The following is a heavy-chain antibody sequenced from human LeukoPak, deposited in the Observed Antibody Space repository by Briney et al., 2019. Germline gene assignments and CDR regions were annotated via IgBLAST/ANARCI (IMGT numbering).Heavy chain of an antibody. Sequence: GGSLRVSCAGSGFPFSDSWMYWVRQAPGKGLEGVANIKKDGSGISYVDSVSGRFIISRDNARNSLYLQMDSLRVEDTAVYFCAGGNAMDVWGKGTAVTVSS. V-gene: IGHV3-7*03. CDR3: AGGNAMDV. J-gene: IGHJ6*03. CDR1: GFPFSDSW. CDR2: IKKDGSGI.